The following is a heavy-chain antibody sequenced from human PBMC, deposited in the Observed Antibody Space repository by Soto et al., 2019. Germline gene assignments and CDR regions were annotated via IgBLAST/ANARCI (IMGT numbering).Heavy chain of an antibody. D-gene: IGHD2-21*01. Sequence: GASVKVSCKASGYTFTSYDINWVRQATGQGLEWMGWMNPNSGNTGYVQKFRGRVTMTRNTSISTAYMELSSLRSEDTAVYYCAREVCRTYCPRECYLDYSGQGTFVIVSS. CDR2: MNPNSGNT. CDR1: GYTFTSYD. J-gene: IGHJ4*02. CDR3: AREVCRTYCPRECYLDY. V-gene: IGHV1-8*01.